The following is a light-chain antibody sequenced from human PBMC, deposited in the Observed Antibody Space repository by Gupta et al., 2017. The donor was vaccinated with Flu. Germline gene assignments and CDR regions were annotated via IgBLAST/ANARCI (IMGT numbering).Light chain of an antibody. Sequence: DIQMTQSPPTLSASVGDRVTITCRASQNIDSWLAWYQQRPGKAPKLLIYKASDLQGGVPSRFSGSGSGTEFTLAITRLQPDDVATYFCQQYNSYPWTFGRGTKLDI. J-gene: IGKJ1*01. CDR3: QQYNSYPWT. V-gene: IGKV1-5*03. CDR1: QNIDSW. CDR2: KAS.